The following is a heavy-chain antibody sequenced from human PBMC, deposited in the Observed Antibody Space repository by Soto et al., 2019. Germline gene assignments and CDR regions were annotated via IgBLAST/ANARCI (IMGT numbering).Heavy chain of an antibody. Sequence: SETLSLTCTVSGGSISNGDYYWSWIRQHPGKGLEWIGYIYYSGITCYNPSLKSRVAISVDTSKNQFSLKLSSVTAADTAVYFCARYHYGSGTYRDFDYWGQGTLVTVSS. CDR2: IYYSGIT. CDR1: GGSISNGDYY. CDR3: ARYHYGSGTYRDFDY. J-gene: IGHJ4*02. D-gene: IGHD3-10*01. V-gene: IGHV4-31*03.